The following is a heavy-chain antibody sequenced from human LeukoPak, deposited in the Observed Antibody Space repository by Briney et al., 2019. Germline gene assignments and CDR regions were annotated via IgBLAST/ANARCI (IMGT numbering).Heavy chain of an antibody. CDR3: ARDGSARGYCSGGSCYSGLNYYGMDV. J-gene: IGHJ6*02. Sequence: GGSLRLSCAASGFTFSSYWMSWVRQAPGKGLEWVANIKQDGSEKYYVDSVEGRFTISRDNAKNSLYLQMNSLRAEDTAVYYCARDGSARGYCSGGSCYSGLNYYGMDVWGQGTTVTVSS. CDR1: GFTFSSYW. D-gene: IGHD2-15*01. V-gene: IGHV3-7*01. CDR2: IKQDGSEK.